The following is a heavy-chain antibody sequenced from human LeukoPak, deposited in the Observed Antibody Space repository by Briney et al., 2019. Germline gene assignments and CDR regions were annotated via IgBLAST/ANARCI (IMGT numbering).Heavy chain of an antibody. CDR1: GYTFTGYY. D-gene: IGHD3-10*01. V-gene: IGHV1-2*06. J-gene: IGHJ4*02. CDR3: ARGVGGVRGVMSKFDY. CDR2: INPNSGGT. Sequence: ASVKVSCKASGYTFTGYYMHWVRQAPGQGLEWMGRINPNSGGTNYAQKFQGRVTMTRDMSTSTVYMELSSLRSEDTAVYYCARGVGGVRGVMSKFDYWGQGTLVTVSS.